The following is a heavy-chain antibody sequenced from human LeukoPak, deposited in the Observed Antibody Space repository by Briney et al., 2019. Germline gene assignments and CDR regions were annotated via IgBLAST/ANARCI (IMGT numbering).Heavy chain of an antibody. D-gene: IGHD2-2*01. J-gene: IGHJ4*02. V-gene: IGHV3-48*01. Sequence: GGSLRLSCAASGFTFSSYSMNWVRQAPGKGLEWVSYISSSSSTIYYADSVKGRFTISRDNAKNSLYLQMNSLRAEDTAVYYCASRYCSSTSCYWGQGTLVTVSS. CDR1: GFTFSSYS. CDR2: ISSSSSTI. CDR3: ASRYCSSTSCY.